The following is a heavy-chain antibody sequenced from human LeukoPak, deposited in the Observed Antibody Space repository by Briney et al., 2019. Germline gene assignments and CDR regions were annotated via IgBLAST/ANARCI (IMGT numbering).Heavy chain of an antibody. J-gene: IGHJ4*02. Sequence: GGSLRLSCAASGFTFSSYWMSWVRQAPGKGLEWVANIKQDGSEKYYVASVKGRFTISRDNAKNSLYLQMNSLRAEDTAVYYCAKDLFTMVRGAPDYWGQGTLVTVSS. V-gene: IGHV3-7*03. CDR2: IKQDGSEK. CDR1: GFTFSSYW. CDR3: AKDLFTMVRGAPDY. D-gene: IGHD3-10*01.